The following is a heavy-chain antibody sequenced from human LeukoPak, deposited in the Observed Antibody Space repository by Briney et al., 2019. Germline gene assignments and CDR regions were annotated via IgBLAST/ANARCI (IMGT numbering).Heavy chain of an antibody. Sequence: GGSLRLSCSAPEFTFSNYAMHWVRQAPGKGLDWVANIKQDGSEKYYVDSVKGRFTISRDNAKNSLYLQMNSLRAEDTAVYYCARGQWLVNWGQGTLVTVSS. D-gene: IGHD6-19*01. CDR3: ARGQWLVN. CDR1: EFTFSNYA. J-gene: IGHJ4*02. V-gene: IGHV3-7*01. CDR2: IKQDGSEK.